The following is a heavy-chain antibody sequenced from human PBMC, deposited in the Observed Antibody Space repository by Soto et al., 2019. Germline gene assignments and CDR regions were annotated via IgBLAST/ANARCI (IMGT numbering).Heavy chain of an antibody. V-gene: IGHV4-4*02. CDR2: IYHSGST. D-gene: IGHD1-26*01. CDR3: ASGPELLGAFDI. Sequence: QVQLQESGPGLVKPSGTLSLTCAVSGASISSSNWWSWVRQPPGKGLEWIGEIYHSGSTNYNPSHKSRVTLSVDKSKNQFCLKLRSVTAADTAVYYCASGPELLGAFDIWGQGTMVTVSS. J-gene: IGHJ3*02. CDR1: GASISSSNW.